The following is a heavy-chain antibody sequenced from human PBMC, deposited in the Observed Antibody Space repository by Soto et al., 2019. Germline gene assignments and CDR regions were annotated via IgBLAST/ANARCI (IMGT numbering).Heavy chain of an antibody. CDR3: ARDRWSGHNWFDP. CDR1: GYTLTDYG. Sequence: QVQLVQSGAEVKKPGASVKVSCTASGYTLTDYGISWLRQAPGQGLEWMAWISAHNGNSNYAQKFQGRVTMTTDTSTSTAYLELGSLRSDDTAVYYCARDRWSGHNWFDPWGQGTLVTVSS. CDR2: ISAHNGNS. D-gene: IGHD3-3*01. J-gene: IGHJ5*02. V-gene: IGHV1-18*04.